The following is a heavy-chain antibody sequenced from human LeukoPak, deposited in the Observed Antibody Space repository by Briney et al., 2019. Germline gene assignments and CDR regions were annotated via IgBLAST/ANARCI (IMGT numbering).Heavy chain of an antibody. D-gene: IGHD1-26*01. Sequence: PGRSLRLSCAASGFTFSSYAMHWVRQAPGKGLEWVAVISYDGSNKYYADSVKGRFTISRDNSKNTLYLQMNSLRAEDTAVYYCARCWGSGSYLFDAFDIWGQGTMVTVSS. CDR1: GFTFSSYA. J-gene: IGHJ3*02. CDR2: ISYDGSNK. V-gene: IGHV3-30*04. CDR3: ARCWGSGSYLFDAFDI.